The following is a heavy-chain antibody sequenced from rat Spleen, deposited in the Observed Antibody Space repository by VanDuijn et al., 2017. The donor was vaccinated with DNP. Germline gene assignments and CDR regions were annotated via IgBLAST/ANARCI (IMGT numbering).Heavy chain of an antibody. J-gene: IGHJ2*01. D-gene: IGHD1-1*01. CDR1: GFTFNNYW. CDR2: ITSSGGST. CDR3: AREDYSGEKGDY. V-gene: IGHV5-31*01. Sequence: EVQLVESGGDLVQPGRSLKLSCVASGFTFNNYWMTWIRQVPGKGLEWVASITSSGGSTYYPDSVKGRFTISRDNAKNTLYLQMNSLRSEDTATYYCAREDYSGEKGDYWGQGVMVTVSS.